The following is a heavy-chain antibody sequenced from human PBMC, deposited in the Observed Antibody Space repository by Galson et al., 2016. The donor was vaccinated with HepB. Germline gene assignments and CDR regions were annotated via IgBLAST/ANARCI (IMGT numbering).Heavy chain of an antibody. CDR1: GFIFSKAW. Sequence: SLRLSCAASGFIFSKAWMTWVRQAPGKGLEWVGRIKSKAEGGATDYGAPVNGRFTISRDDSKNTLYLQMNRLKAEDTAVYYCTTDVYWGQGTLVTVSS. J-gene: IGHJ4*02. CDR2: IKSKAEGGAT. V-gene: IGHV3-15*01. CDR3: TTDVY.